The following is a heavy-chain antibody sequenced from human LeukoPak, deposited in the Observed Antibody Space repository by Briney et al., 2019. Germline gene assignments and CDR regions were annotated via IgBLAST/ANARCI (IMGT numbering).Heavy chain of an antibody. CDR3: ARDPRLDYYDSRMNWFDP. V-gene: IGHV1-18*01. J-gene: IGHJ5*02. D-gene: IGHD3-22*01. Sequence: ASVKVSCKASGYTFTSYGISWLRQAPGQGLEWMGWISAYNGNTNYAQKLQGRVTMTTDTSTSTAYMELRSLRSDDTAVYYCARDPRLDYYDSRMNWFDPWGQGTLVTVSS. CDR1: GYTFTSYG. CDR2: ISAYNGNT.